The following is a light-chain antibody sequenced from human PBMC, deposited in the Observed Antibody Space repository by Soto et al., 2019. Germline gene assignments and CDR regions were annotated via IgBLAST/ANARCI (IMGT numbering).Light chain of an antibody. J-gene: IGKJ2*01. Sequence: EIVLTQSPGTLSLSPRERATLSCGASQSVSSNYLAWYQQKPGQAPRLLIYSASSRATGIPDRISDGGSGTDFTLTINRLEPEDFAVYYFQQYHSLPYTFGQGTKLEI. CDR3: QQYHSLPYT. CDR1: QSVSSNY. CDR2: SAS. V-gene: IGKV3-20*01.